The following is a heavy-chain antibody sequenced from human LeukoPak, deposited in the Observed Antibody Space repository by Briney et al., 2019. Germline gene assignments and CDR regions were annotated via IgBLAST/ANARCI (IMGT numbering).Heavy chain of an antibody. J-gene: IGHJ5*02. CDR2: IKQDGSEK. V-gene: IGHV3-7*01. CDR1: GFTFSSYW. Sequence: GGSLRLSCAASGFTFSSYWMSWVRQAPGKGLEWVASIKQDGSEKYYVDSVKGRFTISRDSAKNSLYLQMNSLRAEDTALYYCARAPGEGWFDPWGQGTLVTVSS. D-gene: IGHD4-17*01. CDR3: ARAPGEGWFDP.